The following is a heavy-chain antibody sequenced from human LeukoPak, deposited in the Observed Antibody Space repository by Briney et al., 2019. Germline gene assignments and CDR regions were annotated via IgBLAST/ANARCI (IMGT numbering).Heavy chain of an antibody. D-gene: IGHD4/OR15-4a*01. Sequence: GGSLRLSCAASGFTVSSNYMSWVRQAPGKGLEWVSALYSGGTTYYADSVKGRFTISTDNSNNTLYLQINSLRGEDTAVYYCARQSSRLTIFDYWGQGTLVTVSS. CDR1: GFTVSSNY. CDR2: LYSGGTT. CDR3: ARQSSRLTIFDY. V-gene: IGHV3-53*01. J-gene: IGHJ4*02.